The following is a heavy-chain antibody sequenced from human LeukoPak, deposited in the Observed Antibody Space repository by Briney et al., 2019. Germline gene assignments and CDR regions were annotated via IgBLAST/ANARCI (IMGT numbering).Heavy chain of an antibody. V-gene: IGHV3-30*04. J-gene: IGHJ5*02. CDR2: ISYDGSNK. CDR1: GFTFSSYA. D-gene: IGHD4-23*01. CDR3: VRDADGGNSWFDT. Sequence: PGRSLRLSCAASGFTFSSYAMHWVRQAPGKGLEWVAVISYDGSNKYYADSVKGRFTISRDNAKNSLYLQMNSLRAEDTALYYCVRDADGGNSWFDTWGQGTLVTVSS.